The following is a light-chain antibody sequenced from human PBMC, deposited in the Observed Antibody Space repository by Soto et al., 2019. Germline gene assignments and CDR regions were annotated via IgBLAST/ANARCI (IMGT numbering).Light chain of an antibody. Sequence: QSVLTQPPSASGSPGQSVTISCTGTSSDVGGYNYGSWYQQHPGKAPKLMIYEVSERPSGVPDRFSGSKSGNTASLTVSGLQAEDEADYYCSSYGGSNNLLFGGGTQLTGL. CDR1: SSDVGGYNY. V-gene: IGLV2-8*01. CDR2: EVS. J-gene: IGLJ2*01. CDR3: SSYGGSNNLL.